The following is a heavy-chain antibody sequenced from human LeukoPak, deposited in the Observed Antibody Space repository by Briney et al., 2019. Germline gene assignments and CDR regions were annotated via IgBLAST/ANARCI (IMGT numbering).Heavy chain of an antibody. Sequence: SETLSLTCAVYGGSFSGYYWSWIRQPPGKGLEWIGYIYYSGSTNYNPSLKSRVTISVDTSKNQFSLKLSSVTAADTAVYYCARRAYCGGDCYAPNYWYFDLWGRGTLVTVSS. D-gene: IGHD2-21*02. V-gene: IGHV4-59*08. CDR2: IYYSGST. J-gene: IGHJ2*01. CDR3: ARRAYCGGDCYAPNYWYFDL. CDR1: GGSFSGYY.